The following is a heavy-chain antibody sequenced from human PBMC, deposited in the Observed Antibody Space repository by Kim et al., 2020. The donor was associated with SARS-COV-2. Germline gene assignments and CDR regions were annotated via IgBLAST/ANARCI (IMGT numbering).Heavy chain of an antibody. V-gene: IGHV3-30*18. J-gene: IGHJ4*02. CDR3: AKPTGYVTTFFDY. CDR2: ISYDGSNK. D-gene: IGHD3-16*01. Sequence: GGSLRLSCAASGFTFSSYGMHWVRQAPGKGLEWVAVISYDGSNKYYADSVKSRFTISRDNSKNTLYLQMNSLRAEDTAVYYCAKPTGYVTTFFDYWGQGTLVTVSS. CDR1: GFTFSSYG.